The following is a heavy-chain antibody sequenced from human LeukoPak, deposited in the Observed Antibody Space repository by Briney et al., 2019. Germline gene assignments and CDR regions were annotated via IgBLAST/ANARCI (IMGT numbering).Heavy chain of an antibody. CDR3: THPAYYYNVDV. V-gene: IGHV3-73*01. D-gene: IGHD6-25*01. CDR2: IKTKADNYAT. CDR1: GLTFSVSA. Sequence: PGGSLRLSCSASGLTFSVSAIHWVRQASGKGPEWVGRIKTKADNYATAYAASVKGRFTISRDDSTNTAYLQMNSLKTEDTAVYYCTHPAYYYNVDVWGKGTTVTVSS. J-gene: IGHJ6*04.